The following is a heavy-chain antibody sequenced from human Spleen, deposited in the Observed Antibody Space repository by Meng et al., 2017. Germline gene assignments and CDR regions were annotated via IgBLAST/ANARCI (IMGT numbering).Heavy chain of an antibody. D-gene: IGHD6-19*01. V-gene: IGHV4-38-2*01. J-gene: IGHJ4*02. CDR3: ARVMDGIAVAGTFDY. CDR2: IYQSGST. Sequence: GSLRLSCAVSGYSITGSYNWGWIRQSPGKGLEWIGSIYQSGSTYYNPSLKSRVTISVDTSKNQFSLKLSSVTAADTAVYYCARVMDGIAVAGTFDYWGQGTLVTVSS. CDR1: GYSITGSYN.